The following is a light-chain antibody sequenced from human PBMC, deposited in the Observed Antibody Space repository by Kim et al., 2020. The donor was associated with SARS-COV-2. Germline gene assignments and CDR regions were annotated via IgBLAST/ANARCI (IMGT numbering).Light chain of an antibody. V-gene: IGLV2-8*01. CDR2: EVS. CDR3: SSYAGSNNWV. Sequence: QSVLTQPPSASGSPGQSVTISCTGTSSDVGGSNYVSWYQQLPGKAPKLMVSEVSKRPSGVPDRFSGSKSGNTASLTVSGLQAEDEADYYCSSYAGSNNWVFGGGTQLTVL. CDR1: SSDVGGSNY. J-gene: IGLJ3*02.